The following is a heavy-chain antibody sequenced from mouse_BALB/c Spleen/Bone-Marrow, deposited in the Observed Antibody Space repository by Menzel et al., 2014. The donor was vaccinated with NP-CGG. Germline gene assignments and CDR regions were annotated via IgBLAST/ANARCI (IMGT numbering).Heavy chain of an antibody. Sequence: EVQGVESGGGLVQPGGSRKLSCAASGFTFSSFGMHWVRQAPEKGLEWVAYISSGSTAICYADTVKGRFTISRDNPKNTLFLQMTSLRSEDTAMYYCARGGNWDDFDAWGAGTTVTVSS. V-gene: IGHV5-17*02. D-gene: IGHD4-1*01. CDR1: GFTFSSFG. J-gene: IGHJ1*01. CDR2: ISSGSTAI. CDR3: ARGGNWDDFDA.